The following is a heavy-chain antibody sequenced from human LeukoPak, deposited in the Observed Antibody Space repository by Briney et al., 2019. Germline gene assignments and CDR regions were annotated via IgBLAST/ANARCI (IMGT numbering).Heavy chain of an antibody. Sequence: SQTLSLTCAISGDSFSSNSAAWNWIRQSPSRGLEWLGRTYYRSKWYNDYAVSVRSRITVKADTSKNRFSLQLNSVTPEDTALYYCARGWGYCSGGSCHVFDSWGQGTLVTVSS. J-gene: IGHJ4*02. V-gene: IGHV6-1*01. CDR2: TYYRSKWYN. CDR3: ARGWGYCSGGSCHVFDS. D-gene: IGHD2-15*01. CDR1: GDSFSSNSAA.